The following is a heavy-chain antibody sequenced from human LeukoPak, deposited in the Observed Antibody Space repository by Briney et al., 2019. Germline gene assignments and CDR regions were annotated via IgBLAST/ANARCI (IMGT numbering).Heavy chain of an antibody. V-gene: IGHV4-59*01. D-gene: IGHD5-18*01. CDR3: ARVGVGYGFYFDY. J-gene: IGHJ4*02. Sequence: PSETLSLTCTVSGGSISSYYWSWIRQPPGKGLEWIGYIYYSGSTNYNPSLKSRDTISVDTSKNQFSLKLSSVTAADTAVYYCARVGVGYGFYFDYWGQGTLVTVSS. CDR2: IYYSGST. CDR1: GGSISSYY.